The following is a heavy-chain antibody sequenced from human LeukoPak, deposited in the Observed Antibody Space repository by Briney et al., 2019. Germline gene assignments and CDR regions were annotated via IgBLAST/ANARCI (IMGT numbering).Heavy chain of an antibody. CDR2: INHSGST. CDR3: ANSGYSYGHDY. D-gene: IGHD5-18*01. J-gene: IGHJ4*02. V-gene: IGHV4-34*01. Sequence: SETLSLTCAAYGGSFSGYYWSWIRQPPGKGLEWIGEINHSGSTNYNPSLKSRVTISVDTSKNQFSLKLSSVTAADTAVYYCANSGYSYGHDYWGQGTLVTVSS. CDR1: GGSFSGYY.